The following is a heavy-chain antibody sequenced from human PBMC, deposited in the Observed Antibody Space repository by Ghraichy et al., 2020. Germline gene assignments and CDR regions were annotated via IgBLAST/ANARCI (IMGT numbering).Heavy chain of an antibody. Sequence: SLNISCAASGVIVSNTYMTWIRQSPGKGLEWVSTLYSGGATFYADSVRGRFTISRHSSRNTLYLQMDSLRVEDTAVYYCATFPFSNSSHFPYWGQGVLVTVSS. D-gene: IGHD4-11*01. CDR2: LYSGGAT. CDR1: GVIVSNTY. J-gene: IGHJ4*02. V-gene: IGHV3-53*01. CDR3: ATFPFSNSSHFPY.